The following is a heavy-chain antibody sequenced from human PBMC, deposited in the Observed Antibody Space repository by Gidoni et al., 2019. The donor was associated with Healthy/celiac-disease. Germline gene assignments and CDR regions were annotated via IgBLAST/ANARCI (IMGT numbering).Heavy chain of an antibody. CDR1: GFHFSSYG. CDR2: IWYDGSNK. D-gene: IGHD6-19*01. CDR3: ARISGWYGDYYYYGMDV. Sequence: QVQLVESGGGGVPHGRSLRLSRAESGFHFSSYGMHWVRQAPGKGLEWVAVIWYDGSNKYYADSVKGRFTISRDNSKNTLYLQMNSLRAEDTAVYYCARISGWYGDYYYYGMDVWGQGTTVTVSS. J-gene: IGHJ6*02. V-gene: IGHV3-33*01.